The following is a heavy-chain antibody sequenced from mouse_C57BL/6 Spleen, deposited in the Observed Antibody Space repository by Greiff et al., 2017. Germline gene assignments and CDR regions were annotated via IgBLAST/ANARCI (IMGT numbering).Heavy chain of an antibody. CDR1: GYTFTSYW. CDR2: IDPSDSYT. CDR3: ARRGITTVAPGY. J-gene: IGHJ2*01. D-gene: IGHD1-1*01. V-gene: IGHV1-50*01. Sequence: QVQLQQPGAELVKPGASVKLSCKASGYTFTSYWMQWVKQRPGQGLEWIGEIDPSDSYTNYNPKFKGKATLTVDTSSSTAYMQLSSLTSEDSAVYYCARRGITTVAPGYWGQGTTLTVSS.